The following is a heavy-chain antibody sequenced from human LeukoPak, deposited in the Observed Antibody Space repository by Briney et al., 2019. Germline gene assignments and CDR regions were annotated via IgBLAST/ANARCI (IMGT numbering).Heavy chain of an antibody. CDR2: ISSSSSYI. J-gene: IGHJ4*02. CDR3: ARDPLNLNTYYYDSSGYADY. V-gene: IGHV3-21*01. Sequence: PGGSLRLSCAASGFTFSSYSMNWVRQAPGKGLEWVSSISSSSSYIYYADSVKGRFTISRDNAKNSLYLQMNSLRAEDTAVYYCARDPLNLNTYYYDSSGYADYWGQGTLVTVSS. D-gene: IGHD3-22*01. CDR1: GFTFSSYS.